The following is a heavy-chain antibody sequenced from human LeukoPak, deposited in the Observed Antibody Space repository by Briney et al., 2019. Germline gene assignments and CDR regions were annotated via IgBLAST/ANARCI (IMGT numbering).Heavy chain of an antibody. D-gene: IGHD3-3*01. CDR3: ARVTAPYYDFWSGYYRVFDY. CDR1: GFTFSSYW. V-gene: IGHV3-7*01. J-gene: IGHJ4*02. CDR2: IKQDGSEK. Sequence: PGGSLRLSCAASGFTFSSYWMSLVRQAPGKGLEWVANIKQDGSEKYYVDSVKGRFTISRDNAKNSLYLQMNSLRAEDTAVYYCARVTAPYYDFWSGYYRVFDYWGQGTLVTVSS.